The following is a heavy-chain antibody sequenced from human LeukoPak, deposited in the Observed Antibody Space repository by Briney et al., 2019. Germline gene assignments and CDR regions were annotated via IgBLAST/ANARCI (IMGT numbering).Heavy chain of an antibody. CDR3: ARDMVAIFGVVIIPGPIDY. Sequence: GGSLRLSCAASGFTFSSYAMSWVRQAPGKGLEWVSAISGSGGSTYYADSVKGRFTISRDNSKNTLYLQMNSLRAEDTAVYYCARDMVAIFGVVIIPGPIDYWGQGTLVTVSS. CDR1: GFTFSSYA. CDR2: ISGSGGST. J-gene: IGHJ4*02. D-gene: IGHD3-3*01. V-gene: IGHV3-23*01.